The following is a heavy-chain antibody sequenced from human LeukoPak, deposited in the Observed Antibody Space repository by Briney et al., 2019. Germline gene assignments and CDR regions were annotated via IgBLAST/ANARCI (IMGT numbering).Heavy chain of an antibody. CDR2: IYTSGST. D-gene: IGHD6-19*01. CDR3: ARDPGIAVAGTRAEYFQH. V-gene: IGHV4-61*02. Sequence: PSQTLSLTCTVSGGSLSSGSYYWSWIRQPAGKGLEWIGRIYTSGSTNYNPSLKSRVTISVDTSKNQFSLKLSSVTAADTAVYYCARDPGIAVAGTRAEYFQHWGQGTLVTVSS. J-gene: IGHJ1*01. CDR1: GGSLSSGSYY.